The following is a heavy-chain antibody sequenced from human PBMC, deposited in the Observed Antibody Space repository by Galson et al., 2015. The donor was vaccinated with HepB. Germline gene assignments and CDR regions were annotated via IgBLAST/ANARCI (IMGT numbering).Heavy chain of an antibody. V-gene: IGHV3-21*01. J-gene: IGHJ6*02. D-gene: IGHD3/OR15-3a*01. CDR2: ISSSSSYI. CDR1: GFTFSSYS. CDR3: ARDRAHPGLVGDYYYYGMDV. Sequence: SLRLSCAASGFTFSSYSMNWVRQAPGKGLEWVSSISSSSSYIYYADSVKGRFTISRDNAKNSLYLQMNSLRAEDTAVYYCARDRAHPGLVGDYYYYGMDVWGQGTTVTVSS.